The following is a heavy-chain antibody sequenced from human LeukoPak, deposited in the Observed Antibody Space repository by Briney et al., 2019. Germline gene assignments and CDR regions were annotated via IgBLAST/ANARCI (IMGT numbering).Heavy chain of an antibody. CDR3: ARGHCTLPPGVRARKQQEAYNYFDP. Sequence: APVKVSCKASGYILSNNGTIWVRQAPGQGLEWMGWITVYNGHTNYARKFQDRVTMTTDTSANTAYMELRSLRSDDTAVYYCARGHCTLPPGVRARKQQEAYNYFDPWGQGTLVTVSS. J-gene: IGHJ5*02. CDR1: GYILSNNG. CDR2: ITVYNGHT. V-gene: IGHV1-18*01. D-gene: IGHD3-10*01.